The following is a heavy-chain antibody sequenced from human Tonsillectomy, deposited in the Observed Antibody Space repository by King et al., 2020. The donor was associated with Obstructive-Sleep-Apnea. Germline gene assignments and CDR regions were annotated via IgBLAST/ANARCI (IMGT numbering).Heavy chain of an antibody. V-gene: IGHV3-11*01. CDR2: ISRSGDSI. Sequence: VQLVESGGGLVKPGGSLRLSCAGSGFTFSDYYMSWIRQAPGKGLECVSYISRSGDSIYYADSVKGRFTISRDDAKNSLWLQMNSLRAEDTAVYYCARDLDPHGYSYGLDAFDIWGQGTMVTVSS. CDR3: ARDLDPHGYSYGLDAFDI. CDR1: GFTFSDYY. J-gene: IGHJ3*02. D-gene: IGHD5-18*01.